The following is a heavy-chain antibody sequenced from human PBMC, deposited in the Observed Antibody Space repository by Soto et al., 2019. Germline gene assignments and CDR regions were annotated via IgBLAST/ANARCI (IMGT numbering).Heavy chain of an antibody. CDR1: GFTFTSYT. V-gene: IGHV3-21*01. CDR3: ARGHFDY. CDR2: ITTSSNYI. Sequence: EVQLVKSGGGLVQPGGSLRLSCAASGFTFTSYTMNWVRQAPEKGLEWVSSITTSSNYIHYADSVKGRFTISRDNAKNSLYLQMNTLRAEVTAVYFCARGHFDYWGQGALVTVSS. J-gene: IGHJ4*02.